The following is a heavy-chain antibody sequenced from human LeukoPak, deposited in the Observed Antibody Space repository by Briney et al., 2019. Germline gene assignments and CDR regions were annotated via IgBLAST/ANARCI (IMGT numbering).Heavy chain of an antibody. Sequence: SETLPLTCTVSGGSISSSSYYWGWIRQPPGKGLEWIGSIYYSGSTYYNPSLKSRVTISVDTSKNQFSLKLSSVTAADTAVYYCARVGNYYDSSGYYLRWFDPWGQGTLVTVSS. CDR3: ARVGNYYDSSGYYLRWFDP. CDR2: IYYSGST. V-gene: IGHV4-39*07. D-gene: IGHD3-22*01. J-gene: IGHJ5*02. CDR1: GGSISSSSYY.